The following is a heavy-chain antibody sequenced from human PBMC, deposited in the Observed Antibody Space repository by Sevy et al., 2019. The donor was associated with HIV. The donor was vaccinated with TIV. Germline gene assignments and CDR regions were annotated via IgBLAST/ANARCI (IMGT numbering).Heavy chain of an antibody. J-gene: IGHJ3*02. CDR3: ARVGRDGFDFDI. CDR2: IYYSGST. Sequence: SETLSLTCTVSGGSISSYYWSWIRQPPGKGLEWIGYIYYSGSTNYNPSLKSRVTISVDTSKNQFSLKLSSVTAADTAVYYCARVGRDGFDFDIWCQGTMVTVSS. D-gene: IGHD5-12*01. CDR1: GGSISSYY. V-gene: IGHV4-59*01.